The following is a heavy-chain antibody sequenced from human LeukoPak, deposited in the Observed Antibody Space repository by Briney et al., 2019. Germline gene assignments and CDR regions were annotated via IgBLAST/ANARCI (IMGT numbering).Heavy chain of an antibody. D-gene: IGHD6-13*01. CDR1: GGSISSGSYY. CDR3: ARAQQLTYFDY. Sequence: PSETLSLTCTVSGGSISSGSYYWSWIRQPAGKGLEWIGRIYTSGSTNYNPSLKSRVTISVDTSKNQFSLKLSSVTAADTAVYYCARAQQLTYFDYWGQGTLVTASS. J-gene: IGHJ4*02. CDR2: IYTSGST. V-gene: IGHV4-61*02.